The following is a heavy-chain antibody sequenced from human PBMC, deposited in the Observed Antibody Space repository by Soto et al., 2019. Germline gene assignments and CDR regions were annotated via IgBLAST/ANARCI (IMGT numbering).Heavy chain of an antibody. CDR2: ISWNSGSI. J-gene: IGHJ4*02. CDR1: GFTFDDYA. V-gene: IGHV3-9*01. Sequence: PGGSLRLSCAASGFTFDDYAMHWVRQAPGKGLEWVSGISWNSGSIGYADSVKGRFTISRDNAKNSLYLQMNSLRAEDTALYYCAKEGVAIDYWGQGTLVTVSS. CDR3: AKEGVAIDY. D-gene: IGHD5-12*01.